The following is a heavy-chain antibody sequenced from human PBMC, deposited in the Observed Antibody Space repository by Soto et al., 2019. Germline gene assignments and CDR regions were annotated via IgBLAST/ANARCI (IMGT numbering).Heavy chain of an antibody. CDR3: AKGIRGVIITGSDS. J-gene: IGHJ4*02. CDR1: GFKFEDYA. V-gene: IGHV3-9*01. Sequence: EVQLVGSGGGLVQPGKSLRLSCAASGFKFEDYAMHWVRQSPGQGLEWVSSISWNRDYIAYADSVKGRFTISRDNAKKSLYLQMNSLRPEDTAVYYCAKGIRGVIITGSDSWGQGTLVTVSS. CDR2: ISWNRDYI. D-gene: IGHD3-10*01.